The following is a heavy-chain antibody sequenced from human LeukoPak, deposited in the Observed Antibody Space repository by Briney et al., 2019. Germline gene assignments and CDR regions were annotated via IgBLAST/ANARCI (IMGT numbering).Heavy chain of an antibody. CDR3: ARSAVGTSCCTAVDY. Sequence: GGSLRLSCAASGFTFSSFAMHWVRQAPGKGLEWVAVISYGGSNQYYADSVKGRFTISRDNSKNTLYLQMNSLRAEDTAEYYCARSAVGTSCCTAVDYWGQGTLVTVSS. V-gene: IGHV3-30*04. CDR1: GFTFSSFA. CDR2: ISYGGSNQ. D-gene: IGHD1-26*01. J-gene: IGHJ4*02.